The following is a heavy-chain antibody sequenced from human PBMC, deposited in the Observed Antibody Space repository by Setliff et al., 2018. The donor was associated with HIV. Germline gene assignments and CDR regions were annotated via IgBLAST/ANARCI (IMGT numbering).Heavy chain of an antibody. D-gene: IGHD6-6*01. CDR3: ARRIAARPFDY. CDR1: GGSFSGYY. V-gene: IGHV4-34*01. Sequence: LSLTCAVYGGSFSGYYWSWIRQPPGKGLEWIGEINHSGSTNYNPSLKSRVTISVDTSKNQFSLKLSSVTAADTAVCYCARRIAARPFDYWGQGTLVTVSS. CDR2: INHSGST. J-gene: IGHJ4*02.